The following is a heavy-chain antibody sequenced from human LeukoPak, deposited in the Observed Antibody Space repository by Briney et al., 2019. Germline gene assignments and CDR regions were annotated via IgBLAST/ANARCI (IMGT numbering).Heavy chain of an antibody. CDR1: GFTYDDYA. CDR3: ATDGNWNYHYGMDV. J-gene: IGHJ6*02. CDR2: ISWNSGSI. Sequence: GGSLRLSCAASGFTYDDYAMHWVRQAPGKGQEWVSGISWNSGSIGYADSVKGRFTISRDNAKNSLYLQMNSLRAEDTALYYRATDGNWNYHYGMDVWGQGTTVTVSS. D-gene: IGHD1-20*01. V-gene: IGHV3-9*01.